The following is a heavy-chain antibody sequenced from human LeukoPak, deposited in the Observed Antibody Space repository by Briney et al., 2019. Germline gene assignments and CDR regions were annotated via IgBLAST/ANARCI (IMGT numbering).Heavy chain of an antibody. CDR3: ARPRVAAATHDPFHN. D-gene: IGHD2-2*01. Sequence: SETLSLTCTVSGGSISGSSYYWGWIRQPPGKGLEWIGSIFYSGTTYYNPSLKSRVTISVDTSKNQFSLKLTSLTAADTAIYYCARPRVAAATHDPFHNWGQGILVTVSS. V-gene: IGHV4-39*01. CDR1: GGSISGSSYY. CDR2: IFYSGTT. J-gene: IGHJ4*02.